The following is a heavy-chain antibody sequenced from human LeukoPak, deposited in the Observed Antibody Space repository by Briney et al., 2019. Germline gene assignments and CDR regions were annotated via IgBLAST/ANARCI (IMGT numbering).Heavy chain of an antibody. CDR2: IKQDGSEE. CDR3: ARVAYSSGLLYYMDV. CDR1: GFTFINYW. J-gene: IGHJ6*03. D-gene: IGHD6-19*01. Sequence: GGSLRLSCAASGFTFINYWMSWVRQAPGKGLEWVANIKQDGSEEYYVDSVKGRFTISRDNAKNSLYVEMNSLRAEDTAVYYCARVAYSSGLLYYMDVWGKGTTVTVSS. V-gene: IGHV3-7*01.